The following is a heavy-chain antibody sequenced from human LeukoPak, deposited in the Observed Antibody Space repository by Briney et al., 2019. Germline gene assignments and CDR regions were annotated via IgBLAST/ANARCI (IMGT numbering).Heavy chain of an antibody. V-gene: IGHV3-30*18. Sequence: GGSLRLSCAASGFTFSSYGMHWVRQAPGKGLEWVALISYDGDKKNYADSVKGRFTVSRDNSKNTLYVQMNSLRAEDTAVYYCAKGLTIFGVISSHALDVWGQGTTVTVSS. CDR2: ISYDGDKK. CDR3: AKGLTIFGVISSHALDV. D-gene: IGHD3-3*01. CDR1: GFTFSSYG. J-gene: IGHJ6*02.